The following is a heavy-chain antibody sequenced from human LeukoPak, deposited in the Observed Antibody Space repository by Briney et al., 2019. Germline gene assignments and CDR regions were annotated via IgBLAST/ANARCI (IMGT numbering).Heavy chain of an antibody. D-gene: IGHD6-19*01. CDR3: ARYSSGWYGPYYFDY. CDR1: GYTFTSYG. V-gene: IGHV1-18*01. Sequence: ASVKVSCKASGYTFTSYGISWVRQAPGQGLEWMGWISAYNGNTNYAQKLQGRVTMTTDTSTSTAYMELRSRRSDDTAVYYCARYSSGWYGPYYFDYWGQGTPVTVSS. CDR2: ISAYNGNT. J-gene: IGHJ4*02.